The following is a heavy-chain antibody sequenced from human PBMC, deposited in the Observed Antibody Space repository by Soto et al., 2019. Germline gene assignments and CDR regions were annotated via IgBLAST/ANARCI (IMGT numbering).Heavy chain of an antibody. Sequence: PGGSLRLSCAASGFTFSSYAMSWVRQAPGKGLEWVSAISGSGGSTYYADSVKGRFTISRDNSKNTLYLQMNSLRAEDTAVYYCAHYYDFWSGYHTQHNWFDPWGQGTLVTVSS. CDR2: ISGSGGST. J-gene: IGHJ5*02. D-gene: IGHD3-3*01. V-gene: IGHV3-23*01. CDR1: GFTFSSYA. CDR3: AHYYDFWSGYHTQHNWFDP.